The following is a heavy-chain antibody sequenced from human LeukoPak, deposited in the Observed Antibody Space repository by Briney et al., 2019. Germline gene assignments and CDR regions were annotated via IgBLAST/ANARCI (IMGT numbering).Heavy chain of an antibody. D-gene: IGHD2-15*01. V-gene: IGHV1-69*04. CDR2: IIPILNIA. CDR1: GGTFNNYA. Sequence: SVKVSCKASGGTFNNYAISWLRQAPGQGLEWMGRIIPILNIANYAQKFQGRVTITAVKSTSTAYLELSSLRSEDTAVYYCGYCSGGSCYSRDWFDPWGQGTLVTVSS. CDR3: GYCSGGSCYSRDWFDP. J-gene: IGHJ5*02.